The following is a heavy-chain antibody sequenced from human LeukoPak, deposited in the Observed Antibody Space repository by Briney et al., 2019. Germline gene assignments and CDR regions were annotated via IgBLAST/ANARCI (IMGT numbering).Heavy chain of an antibody. Sequence: SETLSLTCTVSGGSISSYYWSWIRQPPGKGLEWIGTIYYSGSTNHNPSLKSRVTISVDTSKNQFSLKLSAVTAADTAVYYCASSEWFGELFHAFDIWGQGTMVTVSS. CDR3: ASSEWFGELFHAFDI. CDR2: IYYSGST. V-gene: IGHV4-59*01. CDR1: GGSISSYY. D-gene: IGHD3-10*01. J-gene: IGHJ3*02.